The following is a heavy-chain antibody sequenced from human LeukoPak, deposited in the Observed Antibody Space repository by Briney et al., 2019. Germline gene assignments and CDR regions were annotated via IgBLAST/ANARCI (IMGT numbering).Heavy chain of an antibody. CDR3: ARRGANSGSYSHFDL. D-gene: IGHD1-26*01. V-gene: IGHV4-59*01. Sequence: KPSETLSLTCTVSGASISSYYWSWIRQPPGKGLEWIGYIYYSGSTNYNPSLKSRGTISVDTSKNQFSLKLSSVTAADTAVYYCARRGANSGSYSHFDLWGRGTLVTVSS. CDR2: IYYSGST. J-gene: IGHJ2*01. CDR1: GASISSYY.